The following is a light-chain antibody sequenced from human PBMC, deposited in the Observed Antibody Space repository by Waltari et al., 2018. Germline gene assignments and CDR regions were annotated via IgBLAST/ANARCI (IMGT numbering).Light chain of an antibody. CDR1: QDISSY. Sequence: DIQMTQSPSSLSASVGDRVTITCQASQDISSYLNWYQQRPGKAPKLLIYDVSNLESVVPSRFSGGGAGTDFSFTISSLQSEDIATYYCQQYEDVPYTFGQGTKLMIK. V-gene: IGKV1-33*01. J-gene: IGKJ2*01. CDR2: DVS. CDR3: QQYEDVPYT.